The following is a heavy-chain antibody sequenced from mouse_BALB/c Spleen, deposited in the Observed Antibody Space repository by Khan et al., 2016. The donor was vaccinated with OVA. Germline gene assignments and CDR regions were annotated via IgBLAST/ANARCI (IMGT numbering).Heavy chain of an antibody. V-gene: IGHV5-6*01. CDR3: TRLAYYYDSEGFAY. J-gene: IGHJ3*01. D-gene: IGHD1-1*01. Sequence: EVELVESGGDLVKPGGSLKLSCAASGFTFSTYGMSWVRQTPDKRLEWVATVSTGGSYTYYPDSVKGRFTISRDNTKNTLYLQMSGLKSEDTAMFYCTRLAYYYDSEGFAYWGQGTLVTLSA. CDR2: VSTGGSYT. CDR1: GFTFSTYG.